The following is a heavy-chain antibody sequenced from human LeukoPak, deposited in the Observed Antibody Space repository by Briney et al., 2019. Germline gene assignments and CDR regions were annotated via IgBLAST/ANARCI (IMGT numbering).Heavy chain of an antibody. D-gene: IGHD3-9*01. CDR2: ISWNSGSI. J-gene: IGHJ5*02. CDR3: AKDVNFNWLFGWFDP. CDR1: GFTFDDHA. V-gene: IGHV3-9*01. Sequence: GGSLRLSCAASGFTFDDHAMHWVRQAPGKGLEWVSGISWNSGSIGYADSVKGRFTISRDNAKNSLYLQMNSLRAEDTALYYCAKDVNFNWLFGWFDPWGQGTLVTVSS.